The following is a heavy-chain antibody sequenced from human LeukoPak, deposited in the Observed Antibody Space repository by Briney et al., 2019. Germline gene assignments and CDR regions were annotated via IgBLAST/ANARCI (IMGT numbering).Heavy chain of an antibody. CDR1: GGSISSYY. J-gene: IGHJ4*02. CDR3: ARADSTAMPWDY. CDR2: IYYSGST. Sequence: ASETLSLTCTVSGGSISSYYWSWIRQPPGKGLEWIGYIYYSGSTNYNPSLKSRVTISVDTSKNQFSLKLSSVTAADTAVYYCARADSTAMPWDYWGQGTLVTVSS. V-gene: IGHV4-59*01. D-gene: IGHD5-18*01.